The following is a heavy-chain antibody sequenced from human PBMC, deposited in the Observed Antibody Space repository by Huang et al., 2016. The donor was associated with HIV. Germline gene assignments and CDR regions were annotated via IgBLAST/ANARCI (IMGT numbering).Heavy chain of an antibody. D-gene: IGHD3-10*01. CDR2: INHLGSP. CDR1: GGSLSGYY. V-gene: IGHV4-34*02. Sequence: QVHLQQWGAGLLKSAETLSLTCAVYGGSLSGYYWSWLRQTPGKGVEWIGEINHLGSPNYNPSLKSRVSISMDGSKKQFSLKLRSISDADTAVYFCARDATKNPRGWFDPWGQGTLVTVSS. J-gene: IGHJ5*02. CDR3: ARDATKNPRGWFDP.